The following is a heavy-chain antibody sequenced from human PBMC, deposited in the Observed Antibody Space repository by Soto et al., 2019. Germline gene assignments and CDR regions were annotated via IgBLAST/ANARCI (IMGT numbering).Heavy chain of an antibody. J-gene: IGHJ3*02. CDR1: GFTFSSYA. CDR3: AKVLGYCSGGSCYSGASAFDI. CDR2: ISGSGGST. V-gene: IGHV3-23*01. Sequence: EVQLLESGGGLVQPGGSLRLSCAASGFTFSSYAMSWVRQAPGKGLEWVSAISGSGGSTYYADSVKGRFTISRDNSKNTLYLQMNSLRAEDTAVYYCAKVLGYCSGGSCYSGASAFDIWGQGTMVTVSS. D-gene: IGHD2-15*01.